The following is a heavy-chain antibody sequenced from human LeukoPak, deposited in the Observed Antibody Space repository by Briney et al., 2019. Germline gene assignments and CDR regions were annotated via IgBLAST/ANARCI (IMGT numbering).Heavy chain of an antibody. CDR3: VRDTGSGWDFDY. CDR2: VKGGGVTT. D-gene: IGHD6-19*01. V-gene: IGHV3-43*02. J-gene: IGHJ4*02. Sequence: GGSLRLSCAASGFTFNAYAIHWVRQAPGKGLEWVSLVKGGGVTTDYANSVKGRFTVSRDNSKNSLYLQMSNLRTEDTALYYCVRDTGSGWDFDYWGQGTLVTVSS. CDR1: GFTFNAYA.